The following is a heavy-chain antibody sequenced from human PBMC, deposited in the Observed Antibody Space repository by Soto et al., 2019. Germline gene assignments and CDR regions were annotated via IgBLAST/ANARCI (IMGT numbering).Heavy chain of an antibody. CDR1: GFTFSSYA. V-gene: IGHV3-23*01. J-gene: IGHJ2*01. Sequence: PGGSLRLSCAASGFTFSSYAMSWVRQAPGKGLEWVSAISGSGGSTYYADSVKGRFIISRDNSNNTLFLVMNNLRADDTALYYCAKSAYSSASFWHFDLWGRGTLVTVSS. CDR2: ISGSGGST. D-gene: IGHD6-6*01. CDR3: AKSAYSSASFWHFDL.